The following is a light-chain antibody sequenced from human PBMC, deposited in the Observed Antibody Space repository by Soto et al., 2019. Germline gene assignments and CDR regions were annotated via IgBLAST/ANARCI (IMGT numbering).Light chain of an antibody. CDR2: EVS. Sequence: QSALTQPASVSGSPGQSITISCTGTSSDVGSYNLVSWYQQHTGKAPKLMIYEVSKRPSGVSNRFSGSKSGNTASLTISGLQAEDEADYYCCSYAGSSTLEVFVGGTKVTAL. J-gene: IGLJ2*01. CDR1: SSDVGSYNL. V-gene: IGLV2-23*02. CDR3: CSYAGSSTLEV.